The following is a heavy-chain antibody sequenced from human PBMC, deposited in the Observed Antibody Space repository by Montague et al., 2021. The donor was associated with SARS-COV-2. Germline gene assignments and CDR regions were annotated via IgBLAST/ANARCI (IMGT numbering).Heavy chain of an antibody. D-gene: IGHD4-23*01. CDR2: IYYGGGV. CDR3: LREHRAGGARGAYDI. Sequence: SETLSLTCTVSGGSITGYYWSWLRRSPGKGLEWIAYIYYGGGVNYSPSLGSRVTISTYASKNQFSLKVNSVTAADTAVYYCLREHRAGGARGAYDIRGQGTVVTVSS. J-gene: IGHJ3*02. V-gene: IGHV4-59*01. CDR1: GGSITGYY.